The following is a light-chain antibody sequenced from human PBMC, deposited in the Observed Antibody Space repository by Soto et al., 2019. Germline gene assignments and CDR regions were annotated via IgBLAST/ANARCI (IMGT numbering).Light chain of an antibody. J-gene: IGLJ1*01. Sequence: QSALTQPASVSGSPGQSITISCTGTSSDFSIYNSVSWYQQYPGKAPKLMIHDVSNRPSGVSNRFSGSKSGNTASLTISGLQAEDEADYYCSSYTSSSSYVFGSGTKLTVL. V-gene: IGLV2-14*01. CDR3: SSYTSSSSYV. CDR2: DVS. CDR1: SSDFSIYNS.